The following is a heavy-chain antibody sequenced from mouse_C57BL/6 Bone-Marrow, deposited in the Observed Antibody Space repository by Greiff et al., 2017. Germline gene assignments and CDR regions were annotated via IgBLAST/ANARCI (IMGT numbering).Heavy chain of an antibody. CDR2: IDPENGDT. Sequence: VQLQQSGAELVRPGASVKLSCTASGFNIKDDYMHWVKQRPEQGLEWIGWIDPENGDTEYASKFQGKATITADTSSNTAYLQLSSLTSEDTAVYYCTTRGYYCAMDYWGQGTSVTGSS. CDR1: GFNIKDDY. CDR3: TTRGYYCAMDY. V-gene: IGHV14-4*01. D-gene: IGHD2-2*01. J-gene: IGHJ4*01.